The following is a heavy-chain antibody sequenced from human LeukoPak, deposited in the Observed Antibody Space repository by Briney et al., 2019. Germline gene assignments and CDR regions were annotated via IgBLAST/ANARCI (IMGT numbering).Heavy chain of an antibody. Sequence: PGGSLRLSCAASGFIFSSSAMNWVRQAPGKGLVWVSRINTDGSITNYADSVKGRFTISRGNAKNSLYLQMNSLRAEDTAVYYCARDRGYSSSSADVWDAFDIWGQGTMVTVSS. CDR2: INTDGSIT. CDR1: GFIFSSSA. CDR3: ARDRGYSSSSADVWDAFDI. V-gene: IGHV3-74*01. D-gene: IGHD6-6*01. J-gene: IGHJ3*02.